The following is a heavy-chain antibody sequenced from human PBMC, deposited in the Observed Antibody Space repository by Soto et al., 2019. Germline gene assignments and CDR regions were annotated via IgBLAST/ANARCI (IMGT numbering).Heavy chain of an antibody. CDR3: ARGPWNSGWPSWFDP. Sequence: PSETLSLTCTVSGGSISTYYWSWIRQPPGKGLEWIGYIYYSGSTKYNPSLKSRVTISVDTSKNKFSLELSSVTAADTAVYYCARGPWNSGWPSWFDPWGQGILVTVS. D-gene: IGHD6-19*01. CDR1: GGSISTYY. V-gene: IGHV4-59*01. CDR2: IYYSGST. J-gene: IGHJ5*02.